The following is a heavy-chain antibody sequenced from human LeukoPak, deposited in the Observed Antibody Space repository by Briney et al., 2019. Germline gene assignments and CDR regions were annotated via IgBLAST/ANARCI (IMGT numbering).Heavy chain of an antibody. CDR2: ISYNGRSI. D-gene: IGHD1-26*01. CDR1: GFMSSTYE. J-gene: IGHJ4*02. V-gene: IGHV3-48*03. CDR3: ARVPRRSAGSYNY. Sequence: GGSLRLSCAASGFMSSTYEMNWVRQAPGKGLEWLSYISYNGRSIYYADPVKGRFTISRDNAKNSLYLQMNSLRAEDTAVYYCARVPRRSAGSYNYWGQGTLVTVSS.